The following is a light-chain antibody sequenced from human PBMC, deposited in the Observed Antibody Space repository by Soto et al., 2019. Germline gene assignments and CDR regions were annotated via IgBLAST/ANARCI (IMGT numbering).Light chain of an antibody. CDR3: QQYNSYPLT. Sequence: DIQMTQSPSSLSSSVGDRVTITFRASQSISSYLNWYQQKPGKAPKLLIYAASSLQSGVPSRFSGSGSGTDFTLAISSLQPEDFATYYCQQYNSYPLTFGGGTKVDIK. J-gene: IGKJ4*01. CDR1: QSISSY. V-gene: IGKV1-39*01. CDR2: AAS.